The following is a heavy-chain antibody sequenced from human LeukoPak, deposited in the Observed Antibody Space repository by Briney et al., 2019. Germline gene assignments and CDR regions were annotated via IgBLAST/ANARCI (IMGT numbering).Heavy chain of an antibody. V-gene: IGHV3-21*01. CDR2: ISSSSSYI. CDR1: GFTFSSYS. CDR3: APPPSDGMDV. J-gene: IGHJ6*02. Sequence: GGSLRLSCAAPGFTFSSYSMNWVRQAPGKGLEWVSSISSSSSYIYYADSVKGRFTISRDNAKNSLYLQMNSLRAEDTAVYYCAPPPSDGMDVWGQGTTVTVSS.